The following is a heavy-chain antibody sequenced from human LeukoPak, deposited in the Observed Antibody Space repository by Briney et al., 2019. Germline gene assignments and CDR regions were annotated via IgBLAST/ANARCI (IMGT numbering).Heavy chain of an antibody. D-gene: IGHD5-18*01. CDR1: GFTFSNYG. J-gene: IGHJ4*02. CDR2: IYSGGST. V-gene: IGHV3-53*01. CDR3: AKGYNYAYEY. Sequence: GGSLRLSCAASGFTFSNYGMSWVRQAPGKGLEWVSLIYSGGSTYYAASVKGRFTISRDNSKNTLYLQMNSLRPEDTAVYYCAKGYNYAYEYWGQGTLVTVSS.